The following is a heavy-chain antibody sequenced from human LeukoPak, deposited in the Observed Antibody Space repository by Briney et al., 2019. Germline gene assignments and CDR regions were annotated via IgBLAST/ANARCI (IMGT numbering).Heavy chain of an antibody. Sequence: SETLSLTCTVSGNSISSGDYYWSWIRQPAGKGLEWIGRIYTSGSTNYNPSLKSRVTISVDTSKNQFSLKLSSVTAADTAVYYCARIAYYYDSSGYYWFDPWGQGTLVTVSS. J-gene: IGHJ5*02. V-gene: IGHV4-61*02. CDR1: GNSISSGDYY. D-gene: IGHD3-22*01. CDR3: ARIAYYYDSSGYYWFDP. CDR2: IYTSGST.